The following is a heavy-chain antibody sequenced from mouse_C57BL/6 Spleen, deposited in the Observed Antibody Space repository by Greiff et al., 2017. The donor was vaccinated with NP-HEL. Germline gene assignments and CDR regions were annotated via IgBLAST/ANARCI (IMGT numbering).Heavy chain of an antibody. CDR2: IWGVGST. CDR1: GFSLTSYG. CDR3: ARGSYGSSYLYAMDY. J-gene: IGHJ4*01. V-gene: IGHV2-6*01. Sequence: VKLVESGPGLVAPSQSLSITCTVSGFSLTSYGVDWVRQSPGKGLEWLGVIWGVGSTNYNSALKSRLSISKDNSKSQVFLKMNSLQTDDTAMYYCARGSYGSSYLYAMDYWGQGTSVTVSS. D-gene: IGHD1-1*01.